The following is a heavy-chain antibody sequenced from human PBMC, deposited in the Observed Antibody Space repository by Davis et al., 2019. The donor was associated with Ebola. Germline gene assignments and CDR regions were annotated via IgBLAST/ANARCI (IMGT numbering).Heavy chain of an antibody. CDR2: IKQDGSEK. CDR1: GFTFSSYW. Sequence: GESLKISCAASGFTFSSYWMSWVRQAPGKGLEWVANIKQDGSEKYYVDSVKGRFTISRDNAKNSLYLQMNSLRAEDTAVYYCARDLDGVVIDYYYYMDVWGKGTTVTVSS. D-gene: IGHD3-3*01. V-gene: IGHV3-7*03. J-gene: IGHJ6*03. CDR3: ARDLDGVVIDYYYYMDV.